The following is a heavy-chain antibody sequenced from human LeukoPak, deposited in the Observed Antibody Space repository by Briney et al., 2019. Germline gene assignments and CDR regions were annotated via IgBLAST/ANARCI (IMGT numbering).Heavy chain of an antibody. V-gene: IGHV4-39*02. D-gene: IGHD2-15*01. CDR1: GGSISSSNYY. Sequence: LETLSLTCTVSGGSISSSNYYWGWIRQPPGKGLEWIGSIYYSGSTYYNPSLKSRVTISVDTSKNQFSLKLSSVTAADTAVYYCATDIVVVVAATRTGWFDPWGQGTLVTVSS. CDR2: IYYSGST. CDR3: ATDIVVVVAATRTGWFDP. J-gene: IGHJ5*02.